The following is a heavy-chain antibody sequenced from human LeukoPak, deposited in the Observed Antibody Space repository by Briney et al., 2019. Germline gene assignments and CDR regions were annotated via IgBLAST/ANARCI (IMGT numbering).Heavy chain of an antibody. V-gene: IGHV4-34*01. CDR2: INHSGST. J-gene: IGHJ4*02. CDR1: GGSFSGYY. D-gene: IGHD3-10*01. Sequence: SETLSLTCAVYGGSFSGYYWSWIRPPPGKGLEWIGEINHSGSTNYNPSLKSRVTISVDTSKNQFSLKLSSVTAADTAVYYCVREGGSGSFGYFDYWGQGTLVTVSS. CDR3: VREGGSGSFGYFDY.